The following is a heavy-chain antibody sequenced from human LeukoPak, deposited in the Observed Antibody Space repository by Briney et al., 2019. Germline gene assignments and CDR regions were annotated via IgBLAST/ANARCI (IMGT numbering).Heavy chain of an antibody. CDR3: AKAGMVAAAGTFYYFDY. J-gene: IGHJ4*02. CDR1: GFTFSSYA. CDR2: ISYDGSNK. Sequence: GGSLRLSCAASGFTFSSYAMHWVRQAPGKGLEWVAVISYDGSNKYYADSVKGRFTISRDNSKNTLYLQMNSLRAEDTAVYYCAKAGMVAAAGTFYYFDYWGQGTLVTVSS. D-gene: IGHD6-13*01. V-gene: IGHV3-30*04.